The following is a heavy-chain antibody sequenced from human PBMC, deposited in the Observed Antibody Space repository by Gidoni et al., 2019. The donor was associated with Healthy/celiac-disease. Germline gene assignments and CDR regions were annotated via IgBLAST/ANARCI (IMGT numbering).Heavy chain of an antibody. J-gene: IGHJ4*02. D-gene: IGHD3-3*01. CDR2: ISSSSSYI. CDR3: AREAPRYYDFWSGYPLVGHFDY. V-gene: IGHV3-21*01. Sequence: EVQLVESGGGLVKPGGSLRLSCAPSGFPFSSYSMTWVRQAPGKGLEWVSSISSSSSYIYYADSVKGRFTISRDNAKNSLYLQMNSLRAEDTAVYYCAREAPRYYDFWSGYPLVGHFDYWGQGTLVTVSS. CDR1: GFPFSSYS.